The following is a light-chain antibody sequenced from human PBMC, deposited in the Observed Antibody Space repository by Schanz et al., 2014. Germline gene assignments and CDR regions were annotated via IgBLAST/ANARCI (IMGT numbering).Light chain of an antibody. CDR2: DAS. CDR3: QQRSNWPPWT. Sequence: EIVMTQSPVTLSVSPGERATLSCRASQTVSNSYLAWYQQKPGQAPRLLIYDASNRATGIPARFSGSGSGTDFTLTISSLEPEDFAVYYCQQRSNWPPWTFGQGTKVEIK. J-gene: IGKJ1*01. CDR1: QTVSNSY. V-gene: IGKV3-11*01.